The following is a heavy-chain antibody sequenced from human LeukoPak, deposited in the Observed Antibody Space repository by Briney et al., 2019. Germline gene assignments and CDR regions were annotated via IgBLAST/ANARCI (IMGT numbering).Heavy chain of an antibody. CDR1: GFTFSSYG. D-gene: IGHD4-11*01. J-gene: IGHJ6*02. CDR2: ISYDGSNK. V-gene: IGHV3-30*03. CDR3: ARVSRDFYSNYYYYYGMDV. Sequence: GGSLRLSCAASGFTFSSYGMHWVRQAPGKGLEWVAVISYDGSNKYYADSVKGRFTISRDNSKNTLYLQMNSLRAEDTAVYYCARVSRDFYSNYYYYYGMDVWGQGTTVTVSS.